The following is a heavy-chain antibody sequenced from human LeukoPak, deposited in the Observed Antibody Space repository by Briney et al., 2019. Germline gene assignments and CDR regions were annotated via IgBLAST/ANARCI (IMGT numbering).Heavy chain of an antibody. CDR3: ARDSISGSSSDF. J-gene: IGHJ4*02. V-gene: IGHV3-7*01. D-gene: IGHD1-26*01. CDR2: IKQDGSEE. Sequence: GGSLRLSCAASGFTFSTYWMSWVRQAPGKGLEWVANIKQDGSEEYYVDSVKGRFTISRDNPKNSLYLQMSSLRVEDTAVYYCARDSISGSSSDFWGQGTLVTVSS. CDR1: GFTFSTYW.